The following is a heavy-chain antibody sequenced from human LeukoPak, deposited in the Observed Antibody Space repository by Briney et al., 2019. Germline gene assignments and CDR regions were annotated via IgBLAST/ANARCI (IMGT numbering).Heavy chain of an antibody. CDR1: GFTFTTYS. Sequence: TGGSLRLSCTASGFTFTTYSMNWVRQAPGKGLEWVSSISSSSSYIYYADSVKGRFTISRDNAKNSLYLQMNSLRAEDTAVYYCARVDLYYMDVWGKGTTVTVSS. D-gene: IGHD3-9*01. V-gene: IGHV3-21*01. J-gene: IGHJ6*03. CDR3: ARVDLYYMDV. CDR2: ISSSSSYI.